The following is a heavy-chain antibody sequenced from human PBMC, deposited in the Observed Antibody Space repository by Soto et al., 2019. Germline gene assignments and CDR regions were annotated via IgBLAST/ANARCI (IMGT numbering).Heavy chain of an antibody. CDR1: GLISSKDA. J-gene: IGHJ4*02. D-gene: IGHD2-15*01. Sequence: SGGSLRLSCAASGLISSKDAMSWVRQAPGKGLEWVSGVSGSGDNTYYADSVKGRFTISRDNSKNTIYLQMNILRAEDSAVYYCTKESAASFDYWGQGTLVTVSS. V-gene: IGHV3-23*01. CDR3: TKESAASFDY. CDR2: VSGSGDNT.